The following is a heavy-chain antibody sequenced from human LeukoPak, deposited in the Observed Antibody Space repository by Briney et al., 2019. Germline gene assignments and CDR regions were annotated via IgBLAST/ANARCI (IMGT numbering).Heavy chain of an antibody. CDR1: GDSLNSSTYY. CDR3: ARSLFRIAARPHFDY. J-gene: IGHJ4*02. V-gene: IGHV4-39*02. D-gene: IGHD6-6*01. Sequence: ASETLSLTCTVSGDSLNSSTYYWGWLRQPPGKGLEYIGSVFYSGNSYYNPTLKGRVTLSIYTSNNHFSLRLSSVTAADTAVYYCARSLFRIAARPHFDYWGRGTLVTVSS. CDR2: VFYSGNS.